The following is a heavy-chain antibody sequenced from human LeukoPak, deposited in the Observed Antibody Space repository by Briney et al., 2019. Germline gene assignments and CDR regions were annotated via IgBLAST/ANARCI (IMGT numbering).Heavy chain of an antibody. CDR2: TYYRSKWYN. CDR1: GDSVLSNTGA. CDR3: AREVAYTGAFDI. V-gene: IGHV6-1*01. Sequence: SQTLSLTCAISGDSVLSNTGAWNWIRQSPSRGLEWLGRTYYRSKWYNDYAVSVKGRLTVNPDTSRYQFSLQLNSVTPEDTAFYYCAREVAYTGAFDIWGQGTMVTVSS. J-gene: IGHJ3*02. D-gene: IGHD3-16*01.